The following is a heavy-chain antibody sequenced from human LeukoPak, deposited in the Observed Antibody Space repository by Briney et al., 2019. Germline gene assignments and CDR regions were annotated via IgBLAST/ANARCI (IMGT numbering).Heavy chain of an antibody. J-gene: IGHJ4*02. D-gene: IGHD2-21*02. V-gene: IGHV3-23*01. CDR2: ITDSSTST. Sequence: GSLRLSCAASGFTFNNYVMNWVRQAPGKGLEWVSAITDSSTSTYYADSVKGRFTISRHNSKNTLYLQMNSLRAEDTAVYYCVREDTPATANYWGQGTLVTISS. CDR1: GFTFNNYV. CDR3: VREDTPATANY.